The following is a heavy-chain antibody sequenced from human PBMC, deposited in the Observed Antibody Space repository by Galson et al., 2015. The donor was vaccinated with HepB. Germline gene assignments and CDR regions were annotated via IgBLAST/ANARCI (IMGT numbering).Heavy chain of an antibody. CDR3: ARELLWFEKLYYFDY. CDR1: GFTFSSYV. CDR2: IWYDGSNQ. V-gene: IGHV3-33*08. Sequence: SLRLSCAASGFTFSSYVISWVRQAPGKGLEWVALIWYDGSNQYYADSVKGRFTISRDNSKNTLYLQMNSLRADDTAVYYCARELLWFEKLYYFDYWGQGTLVTVSS. D-gene: IGHD3-10*01. J-gene: IGHJ4*02.